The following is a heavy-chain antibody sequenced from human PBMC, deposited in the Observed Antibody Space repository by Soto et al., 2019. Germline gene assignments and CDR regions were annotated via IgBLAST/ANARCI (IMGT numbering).Heavy chain of an antibody. CDR2: IYHSGNT. V-gene: IGHV4-31*03. CDR3: ARGDSQVSSVFDY. CDR1: GGSITTGGSY. J-gene: IGHJ4*02. Sequence: SETLSLTCTVSGGSITTGGSYWSWIRQHPGKGLEWIGNIYHSGNTYYNPSLKSRLTISVDTSKNHFSLMVDSVTAADTAVYYCARGDSQVSSVFDYWGQGMLVTVSS. D-gene: IGHD2-21*01.